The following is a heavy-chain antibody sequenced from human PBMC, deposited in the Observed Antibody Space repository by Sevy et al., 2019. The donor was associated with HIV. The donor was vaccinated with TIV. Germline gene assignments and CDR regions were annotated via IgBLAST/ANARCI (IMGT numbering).Heavy chain of an antibody. V-gene: IGHV2-5*01. CDR2: IYWNDDK. CDR3: AHSLPSSIAARPYYFDY. CDR1: GFSLSTSGVG. D-gene: IGHD6-6*01. J-gene: IGHJ4*02. Sequence: SGPTLVNPTQTLTLTCTFSGFSLSTSGVGVGWIRQPPGKALEWLALIYWNDDKRYSPSLKSRLTITKDTSKNQVVLKMTKMDPVDTATYYCAHSLPSSIAARPYYFDYWGQGTLVTVSS.